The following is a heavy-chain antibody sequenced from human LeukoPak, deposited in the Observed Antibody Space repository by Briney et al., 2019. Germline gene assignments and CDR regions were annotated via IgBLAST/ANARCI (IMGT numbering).Heavy chain of an antibody. CDR3: ASYSPVDY. CDR2: ISRSSNYI. V-gene: IGHV3-21*01. Sequence: GGSLRLSCAASGFTFSSYSMNWVRQAPGKGLEWVSSISRSSNYIYYADSVKGRFTISRDNAKNSLYLQMNGLRAEDTALYYCASYSPVDYWGQGTLVTVSS. D-gene: IGHD3-16*01. J-gene: IGHJ4*02. CDR1: GFTFSSYS.